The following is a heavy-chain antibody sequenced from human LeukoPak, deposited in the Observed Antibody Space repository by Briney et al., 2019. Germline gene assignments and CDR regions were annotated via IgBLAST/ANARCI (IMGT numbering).Heavy chain of an antibody. V-gene: IGHV3-23*01. D-gene: IGHD6-19*01. CDR1: GFTFSNYG. J-gene: IGHJ4*02. CDR2: ITVSGAGT. CDR3: ARNGRDQWLASDY. Sequence: PGGSLRLSCAASGFTFSNYGMSWVRQAPGKGLEWVSTITVSGAGTSYPDSVKGRFTISRDNSKNTLYLQMNSLRAEDTAVYYCARNGRDQWLASDYWGQGTLVTVSS.